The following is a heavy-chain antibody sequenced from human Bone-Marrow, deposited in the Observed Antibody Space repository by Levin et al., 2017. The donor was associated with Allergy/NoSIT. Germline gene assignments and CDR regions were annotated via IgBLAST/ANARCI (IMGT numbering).Heavy chain of an antibody. CDR3: VTVPASCEWFDP. Sequence: PGGSLRLSCTASKFSFRSYWMNWVRQAPGKGLEWVASIHPDGSETYYVDSVKGRFTISRDDAKNSLYLQLNSLRVEDTALYYCVTVPASCEWFDPWGQGTLVTVSS. J-gene: IGHJ5*02. CDR1: KFSFRSYW. D-gene: IGHD2-2*01. CDR2: IHPDGSET. V-gene: IGHV3-7*01.